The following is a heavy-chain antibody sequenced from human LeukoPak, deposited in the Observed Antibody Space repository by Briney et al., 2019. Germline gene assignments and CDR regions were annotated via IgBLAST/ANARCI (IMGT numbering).Heavy chain of an antibody. CDR3: AGGPAFILTGYSPGGFDY. CDR2: INHSRRN. Sequence: SSETLSLTSAVYGVSFCGYYWSWLRHAPAKGREWSGEINHSRRNNYNPSLNRRVTISVDTSKNQFSLKLSSVTAADTAVYYCAGGPAFILTGYSPGGFDYWGQGTLVTVSS. CDR1: GVSFCGYY. V-gene: IGHV4-34*01. J-gene: IGHJ4*02. D-gene: IGHD3-9*01.